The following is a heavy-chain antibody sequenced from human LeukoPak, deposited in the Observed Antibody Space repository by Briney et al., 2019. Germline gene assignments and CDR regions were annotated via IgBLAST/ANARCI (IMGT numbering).Heavy chain of an antibody. J-gene: IGHJ4*02. V-gene: IGHV3-20*04. CDR3: AREETRITMLRGVTYFEY. Sequence: GGSLRLSCAASGFTFDDYGMSWVRQAPGKGLEWVSFISWNGGSTGYADSVKGRFTISRDNAKNSLYLQMSSLRAEDTALYYCAREETRITMLRGVTYFEYWGQGTLVTVSS. CDR1: GFTFDDYG. CDR2: ISWNGGST. D-gene: IGHD3-10*01.